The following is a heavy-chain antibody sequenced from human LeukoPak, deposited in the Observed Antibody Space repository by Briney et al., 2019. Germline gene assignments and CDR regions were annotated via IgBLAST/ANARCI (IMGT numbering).Heavy chain of an antibody. J-gene: IGHJ4*02. Sequence: PSETLSLTCTVSGGSISSSSYYWGWIRQPPGKGLEWIGSIYYSGSTYYNPSLKSRVTISVDTSKNQFSLKLSSVTAADTAVYYCARVGGKYYDILTGYYQGGYFDYWGQGTLVTVSS. CDR2: IYYSGST. V-gene: IGHV4-39*07. CDR3: ARVGGKYYDILTGYYQGGYFDY. D-gene: IGHD3-9*01. CDR1: GGSISSSSYY.